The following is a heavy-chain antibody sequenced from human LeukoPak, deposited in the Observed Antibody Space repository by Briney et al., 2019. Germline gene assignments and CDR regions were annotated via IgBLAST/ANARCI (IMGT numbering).Heavy chain of an antibody. CDR1: GFTFSSYA. CDR2: ISGSGGST. Sequence: GGSLRLPCAASGFTFSSYAMSWVRQAPGKGLEWVSAISGSGGSTYYADSVKGRFTISRDNSKNTLYLQMSGLRAEDTAVYYCAKKVITYYYGMDVWGQGTTVTVSS. V-gene: IGHV3-23*01. J-gene: IGHJ6*02. CDR3: AKKVITYYYGMDV. D-gene: IGHD2-21*01.